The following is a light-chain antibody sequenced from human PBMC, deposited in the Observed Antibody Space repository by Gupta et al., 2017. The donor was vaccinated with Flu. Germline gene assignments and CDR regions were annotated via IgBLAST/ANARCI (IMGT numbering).Light chain of an antibody. V-gene: IGKV3D-20*01. CDR3: HQDGSSPRT. J-gene: IGKJ1*01. Sequence: ENVLTQSPATLSLSPGERATLSGGASQHVSSNYLAWYQQKPGRAPRLLIYDASRRATGIPDRFSGSGSGTDFTLTISRLEPEDFAVYYCHQDGSSPRTFGQGTKVDIK. CDR2: DAS. CDR1: QHVSSNY.